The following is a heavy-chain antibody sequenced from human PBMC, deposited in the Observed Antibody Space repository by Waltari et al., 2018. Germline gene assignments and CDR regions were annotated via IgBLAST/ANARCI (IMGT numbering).Heavy chain of an antibody. V-gene: IGHV1-69*14. CDR3: ARERGETTVVTSWYFDL. CDR2: IIPILGTA. Sequence: QVQLVQSGAEVKKPGSSVKVSCKASGGTFSSYAISWVRQAPGQGLEWMGGIIPILGTASYEQKFQGRVTITADKSTSTAYMELSSLRSEDTAVYYCARERGETTVVTSWYFDLWGRGTLVTVSS. D-gene: IGHD4-17*01. J-gene: IGHJ2*01. CDR1: GGTFSSYA.